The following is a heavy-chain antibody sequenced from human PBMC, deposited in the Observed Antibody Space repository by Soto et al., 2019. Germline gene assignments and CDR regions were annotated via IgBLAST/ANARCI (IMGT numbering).Heavy chain of an antibody. V-gene: IGHV3-74*01. CDR1: GFTFSSNW. J-gene: IGHJ4*02. CDR3: ARYSSGAGDY. CDR2: INTDGSVT. D-gene: IGHD6-19*01. Sequence: EVQPVESGGGLVQPGGSLRLSCAASGFTFSSNWMYWVRQAPGKGLVWVSRINTDGSVTSYADSVKGRFTISRDNAKNTLYLQMSSLRTEDTAVYYCARYSSGAGDYWGQGTLVTVSS.